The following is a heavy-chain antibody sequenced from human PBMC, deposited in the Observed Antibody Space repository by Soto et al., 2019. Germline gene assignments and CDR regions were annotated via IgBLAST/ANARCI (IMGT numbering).Heavy chain of an antibody. CDR3: ARRGTLSGRDAFDV. D-gene: IGHD5-12*01. J-gene: IGHJ3*01. Sequence: PGESLKISCRGSGYYSNSYWIAWVRQMPGKGLEWLGSVYVSDSETKYSPSFRGQVTISADKSTNTAYLHWSSLKASDTAMYYCARRGTLSGRDAFDVWGEGTMVTVSS. CDR2: VYVSDSET. V-gene: IGHV5-51*01. CDR1: GYYSNSYW.